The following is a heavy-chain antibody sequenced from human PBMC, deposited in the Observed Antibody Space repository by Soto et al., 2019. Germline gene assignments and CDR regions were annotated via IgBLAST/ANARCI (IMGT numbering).Heavy chain of an antibody. CDR3: AKGNSSSWQFDY. J-gene: IGHJ4*02. Sequence: QVQLVESGGGVVQPGRSLRLSCAASGFTFSSYGMHWVRQAPGKGLEWVAVISYDGSNKYYADSVKGRFTISRDNSKNTLYLHMNSLRAEDTAEYYCAKGNSSSWQFDYWGQGTLVTVSS. CDR2: ISYDGSNK. CDR1: GFTFSSYG. V-gene: IGHV3-30*18. D-gene: IGHD6-13*01.